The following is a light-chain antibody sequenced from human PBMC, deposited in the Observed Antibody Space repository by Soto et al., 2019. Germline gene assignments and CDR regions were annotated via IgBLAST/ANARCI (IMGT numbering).Light chain of an antibody. CDR1: QSVRSTY. CDR3: QQYGDWPLT. CDR2: GVS. J-gene: IGKJ4*01. V-gene: IGKV3-15*01. Sequence: MTQSPSTLSASVGDRVTITCRASQSVRSTYLAWYQQKPGQAPRLLIFGVSNRAAGIPARFSGSGSGTEFTLTISSLQSEDFAVYYCQQYGDWPLTFGGGTKVEIK.